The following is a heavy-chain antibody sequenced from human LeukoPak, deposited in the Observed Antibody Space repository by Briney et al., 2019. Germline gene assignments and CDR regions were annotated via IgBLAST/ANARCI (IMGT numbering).Heavy chain of an antibody. J-gene: IGHJ4*02. CDR3: AKDLMMDGYPY. CDR2: INHSGST. V-gene: IGHV4-34*01. D-gene: IGHD3-16*01. Sequence: SETLSLTCAVYGGSFSGYYWSWIRQPPGKGLEWIGEINHSGSTNYNPSLKSRVTISVDTSKNQFSLKLSSVTAADTAVYYCAKDLMMDGYPYWGQGTLVTVSS. CDR1: GGSFSGYY.